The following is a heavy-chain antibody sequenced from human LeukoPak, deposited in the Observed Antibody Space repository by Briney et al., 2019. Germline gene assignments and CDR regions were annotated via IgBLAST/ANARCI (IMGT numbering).Heavy chain of an antibody. V-gene: IGHV4-59*01. CDR1: GGSINSYY. CDR2: IHYSGTT. D-gene: IGHD3-9*01. CDR3: ARGYYDVLTGYLFDY. Sequence: SETLSLTCIVSGGSINSYYWSWIRQPPGKGLEWIGFIHYSGTTNYSPSLKSRVTISIDTSKNHFSLRLNSVTPADTAVYYCARGYYDVLTGYLFDYWGQGTLVTVSS. J-gene: IGHJ4*02.